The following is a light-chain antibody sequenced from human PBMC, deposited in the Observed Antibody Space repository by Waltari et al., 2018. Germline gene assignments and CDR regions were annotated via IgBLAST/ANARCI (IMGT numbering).Light chain of an antibody. Sequence: SYEVTQPPSVSVSPGQTANITCSGDKLGDRYTCWYQQKPGQSPLLVIYQDKKRPSGIPGRFSGSNSGNTATLTISGTQAPDEGDYYCQAWDNSVGVVFGGGTKLTVL. J-gene: IGLJ2*01. V-gene: IGLV3-1*01. CDR3: QAWDNSVGVV. CDR1: KLGDRY. CDR2: QDK.